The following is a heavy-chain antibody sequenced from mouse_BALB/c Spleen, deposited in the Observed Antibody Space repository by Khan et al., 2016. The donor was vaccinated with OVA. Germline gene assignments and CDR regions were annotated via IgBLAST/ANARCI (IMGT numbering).Heavy chain of an antibody. Sequence: QVQLQQSGAELVRPGSSVKISCKASGYAFSNYWMNWVKQRPGQGLEWIGQIYPGDGDTNYNGKFKGKATLTADKSSSTAYMQLSSLTSEDPAVYFCARKGYGNYAFAYWGQGTLVTVSA. V-gene: IGHV1-80*01. CDR2: IYPGDGDT. CDR3: ARKGYGNYAFAY. D-gene: IGHD2-10*02. J-gene: IGHJ3*01. CDR1: GYAFSNYW.